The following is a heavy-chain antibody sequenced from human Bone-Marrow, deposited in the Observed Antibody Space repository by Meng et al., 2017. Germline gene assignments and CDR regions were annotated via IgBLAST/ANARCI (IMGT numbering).Heavy chain of an antibody. J-gene: IGHJ4*02. CDR3: ARPTYYYDSSGYYILDYFDY. D-gene: IGHD3-22*01. Sequence: GESLKIPCAAPGFTLSSSSMNWVRQAPGKGLEWVSSISSSSSYIYYADSVKGRFTISRDNAKNSPYLQMNSLRAEDTAVYYCARPTYYYDSSGYYILDYFDYWGQGKLVNVSS. CDR1: GFTLSSSS. V-gene: IGHV3-21*01. CDR2: ISSSSSYI.